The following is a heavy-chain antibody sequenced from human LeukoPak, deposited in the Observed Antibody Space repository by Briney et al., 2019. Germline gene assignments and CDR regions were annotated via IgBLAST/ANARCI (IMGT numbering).Heavy chain of an antibody. CDR2: IKQDGSEK. V-gene: IGHV3-7*01. CDR1: GFTFSSYW. D-gene: IGHD5-18*01. CDR3: ARERGYSYGARLGAFDI. J-gene: IGHJ3*02. Sequence: GGSLRLSCAASGFTFSSYWMSWVRQAPGKGLEWVANIKQDGSEKYYVDSVKGRFTISRDNAKNSLYLQMNSLRAEDTAVYYCARERGYSYGARLGAFDIWGQGTMVTVSS.